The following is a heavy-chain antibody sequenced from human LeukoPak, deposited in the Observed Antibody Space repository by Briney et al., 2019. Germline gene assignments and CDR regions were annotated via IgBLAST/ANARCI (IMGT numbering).Heavy chain of an antibody. D-gene: IGHD3-9*01. CDR2: ISAYNGNT. V-gene: IGHV1-18*01. J-gene: IGHJ5*02. CDR3: ARILLRYFDWLLYPIGWFDP. Sequence: ASVKVSCKASGYTFTSYGISWVRQAPGQGLEWMGWISAYNGNTNYARKLQGRVTMTTDTSTSTAYMELRSLRSDDTAVYYCARILLRYFDWLLYPIGWFDPWGQGTLVTVSS. CDR1: GYTFTSYG.